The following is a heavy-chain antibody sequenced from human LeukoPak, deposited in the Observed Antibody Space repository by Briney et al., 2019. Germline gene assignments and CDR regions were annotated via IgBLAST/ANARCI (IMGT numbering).Heavy chain of an antibody. Sequence: PGESLRLSCTASGSTFSTYPMTWVRQAPGRGLEWVSAISGNSVTIYYADSVKGRFTISRDNSKNTLYLQMYSLRAEDTAVYYCAKILSGTYSFDLWGQGTLVTVSS. CDR2: ISGNSVTI. D-gene: IGHD1-26*01. CDR3: AKILSGTYSFDL. J-gene: IGHJ4*02. V-gene: IGHV3-23*01. CDR1: GSTFSTYP.